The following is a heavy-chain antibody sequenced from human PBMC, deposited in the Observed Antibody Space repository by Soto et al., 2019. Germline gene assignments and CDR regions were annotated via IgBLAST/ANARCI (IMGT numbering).Heavy chain of an antibody. CDR2: MNPNSGNT. Sequence: VKRYCKAVGYSYTIDVVSWVRQATGQGLEWMGWMNPNSGNTGYAQKFQGRVTMTRNTSISTAYMELSSLRSEDTAVYYCARDCSSTSCYVEGDAFDIWGQGTMVTVSS. J-gene: IGHJ3*02. D-gene: IGHD2-2*01. CDR3: ARDCSSTSCYVEGDAFDI. CDR1: GYSYTIDV. V-gene: IGHV1-8*01.